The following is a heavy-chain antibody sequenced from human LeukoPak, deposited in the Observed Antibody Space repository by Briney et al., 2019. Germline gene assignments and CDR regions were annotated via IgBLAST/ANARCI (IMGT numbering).Heavy chain of an antibody. CDR3: ARAGLGGIRRQWDY. Sequence: PSETLSLTCTVSSGSISNTNYYWGWIRQPPGKGLEWIGSISYSRSTYYNPSLKSRVTISVDTSKNQFSLKLSSVTAADTAVYYCARAGLGGIRRQWDYWGQGTLVTVSS. CDR1: SGSISNTNYY. J-gene: IGHJ4*02. V-gene: IGHV4-39*07. D-gene: IGHD1-1*01. CDR2: ISYSRST.